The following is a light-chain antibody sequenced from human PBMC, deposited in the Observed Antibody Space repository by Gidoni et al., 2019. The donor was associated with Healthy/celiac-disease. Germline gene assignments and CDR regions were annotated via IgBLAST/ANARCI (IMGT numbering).Light chain of an antibody. J-gene: IGKJ2*01. V-gene: IGKV1-33*01. CDR3: QQYDNLPPYT. Sequence: DIQTTQSPSSLSSSVGDRVTITCQARQDISNYLNWYQQKPGKATNLLIYDASNFETGVPSRLIGSGSGTDFTFTTSSLQPEDIATYYCQQYDNLPPYTFXQXTKLDIK. CDR1: QDISNY. CDR2: DAS.